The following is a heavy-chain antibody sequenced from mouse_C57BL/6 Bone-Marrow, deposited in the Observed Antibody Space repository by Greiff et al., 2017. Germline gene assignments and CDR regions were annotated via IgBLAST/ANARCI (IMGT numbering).Heavy chain of an antibody. D-gene: IGHD1-2*01. V-gene: IGHV5-6*01. Sequence: EVKLVESGGDLVKPGGSLKLSCAASGFTFSSYGMSWVRQTPDKRLEWVATISSGGSYTYYPDSVKGRFTISRDNAKNTLYLQMSSLKSEDTAMYYCARDYGGPYAMDYWGQGTSVTVSS. CDR2: ISSGGSYT. CDR3: ARDYGGPYAMDY. CDR1: GFTFSSYG. J-gene: IGHJ4*01.